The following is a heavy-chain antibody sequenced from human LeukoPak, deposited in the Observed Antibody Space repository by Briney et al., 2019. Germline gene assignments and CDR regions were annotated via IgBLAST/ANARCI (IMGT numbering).Heavy chain of an antibody. D-gene: IGHD2-15*01. Sequence: PSETLSLTCTVSGGSISSYYWSWIRQPPGKGLEWIGYIYYSGSNNYNPSLKSRVTISVDTSKNQFSLKLSSVTAADTAVYSCAACSGRSCHRTDAFDIWGPGTMVTVSS. CDR2: IYYSGSN. CDR3: AACSGRSCHRTDAFDI. V-gene: IGHV4-59*01. CDR1: GGSISSYY. J-gene: IGHJ3*02.